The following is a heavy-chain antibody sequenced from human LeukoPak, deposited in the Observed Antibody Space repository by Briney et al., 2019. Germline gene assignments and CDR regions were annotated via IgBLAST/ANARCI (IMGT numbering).Heavy chain of an antibody. CDR2: ISSSATIL. Sequence: GGSLRLSCAASGFTFSSYEMNWVRQAPGKGLEWVSYISSSATILYYADSVKGRFTISRDNAKNSLYLQMNSLRVEDTAVYYCASAYSSSYDYWGQGTPVTVSS. CDR3: ASAYSSSYDY. V-gene: IGHV3-48*03. CDR1: GFTFSSYE. J-gene: IGHJ4*02. D-gene: IGHD6-13*01.